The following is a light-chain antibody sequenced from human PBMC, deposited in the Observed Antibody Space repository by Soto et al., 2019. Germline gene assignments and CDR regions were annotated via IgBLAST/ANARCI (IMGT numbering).Light chain of an antibody. V-gene: IGKV3-11*01. J-gene: IGKJ1*01. CDR2: QTS. CDR1: QYINTR. Sequence: ELVLTQSPATLSSFPGDRVTLSCRASQYINTRLAWYQHRPGQAPRLLIYQTSIRAAVIPAWFSASGSGTDFTLTISDVQPEDFTFCYCHQRPSWPRTFGQGTKGDIK. CDR3: HQRPSWPRT.